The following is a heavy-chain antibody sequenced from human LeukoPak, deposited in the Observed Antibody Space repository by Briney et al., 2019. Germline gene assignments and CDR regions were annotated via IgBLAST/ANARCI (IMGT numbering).Heavy chain of an antibody. CDR3: ARGRGPNYGDVVATTSLGTLGYYFDY. D-gene: IGHD4-17*01. J-gene: IGHJ4*02. Sequence: SSETLSLTCAVYGGSFSGYYWSWIRQPPGKGLEWIGEINHSGSTNYNPSLKSRVTISVDTSKNQFSLKLSSVTAADTAVYYCARGRGPNYGDVVATTSLGTLGYYFDYWGQGTLVTVSS. CDR1: GGSFSGYY. CDR2: INHSGST. V-gene: IGHV4-34*01.